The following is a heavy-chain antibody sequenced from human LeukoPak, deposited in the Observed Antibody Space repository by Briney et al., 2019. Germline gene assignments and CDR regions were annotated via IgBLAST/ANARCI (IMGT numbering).Heavy chain of an antibody. V-gene: IGHV1-18*01. Sequence: ASVKVSCKASGYTFTSYGISWVRQAPGQGLEWMGWISAYNGNTNYAQKLQGRVTMTTDTSTSTAYMELRSLRSDDTAVYYCARDGQQWLVLAWDYYGMDVWGQGTTVTVSS. CDR1: GYTFTSYG. J-gene: IGHJ6*02. CDR3: ARDGQQWLVLAWDYYGMDV. CDR2: ISAYNGNT. D-gene: IGHD6-19*01.